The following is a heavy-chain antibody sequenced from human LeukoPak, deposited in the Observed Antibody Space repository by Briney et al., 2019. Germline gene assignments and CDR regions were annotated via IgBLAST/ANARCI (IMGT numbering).Heavy chain of an antibody. J-gene: IGHJ4*02. CDR1: GGSIGSYY. CDR3: ARDSIGYGRPGAFDY. CDR2: IYYSGST. Sequence: SETLSLTCTVSGGSIGSYYWSWIRQPPGKGLEWIGYIYYSGSTNYNPSLKSRVTISVDTSKNQFSLKLSSVTAADTAVYYCARDSIGYGRPGAFDYWGQGTLVTVSS. V-gene: IGHV4-59*01. D-gene: IGHD5-12*01.